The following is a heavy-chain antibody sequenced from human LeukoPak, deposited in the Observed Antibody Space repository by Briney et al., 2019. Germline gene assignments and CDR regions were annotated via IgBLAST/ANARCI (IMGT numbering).Heavy chain of an antibody. D-gene: IGHD5-12*01. CDR2: IYYSGST. V-gene: IGHV4-31*03. CDR1: GDSISSGGNY. Sequence: SETLSLTCTVSGDSISSGGNYWSWLRQYPGKGLEWIGSIYYSGSTYYNPSLKSRLTISVDTSKNQFSLKLSSVTAADTAVYYCARWGNSGYASGYFDYWGQGTLVTVSS. J-gene: IGHJ4*02. CDR3: ARWGNSGYASGYFDY.